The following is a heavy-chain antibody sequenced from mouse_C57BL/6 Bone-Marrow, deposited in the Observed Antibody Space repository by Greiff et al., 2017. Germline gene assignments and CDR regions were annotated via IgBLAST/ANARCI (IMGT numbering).Heavy chain of an antibody. V-gene: IGHV14-2*01. CDR3: STPTYGSSCGYWYFDV. Sequence: VQLQQSGAELVKPGASVKLSCTASGFNIKDYYMHWVKQRTEQGLAWIGRIDPEDGETTYAPKFQGTATITADTSSNPAYLQLSSLTSEDTPVYYCSTPTYGSSCGYWYFDVWGTGTTVTGSS. CDR2: IDPEDGET. J-gene: IGHJ1*03. CDR1: GFNIKDYY. D-gene: IGHD1-1*01.